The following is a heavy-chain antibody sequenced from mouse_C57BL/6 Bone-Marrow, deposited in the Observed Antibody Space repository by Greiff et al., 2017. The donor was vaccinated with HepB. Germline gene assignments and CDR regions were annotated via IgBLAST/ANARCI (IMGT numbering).Heavy chain of an antibody. J-gene: IGHJ2*01. V-gene: IGHV1-19*01. CDR1: GYTFTDYY. CDR3: ARGPLWLRRGPHFDY. D-gene: IGHD2-2*01. Sequence: VQLKESGPVLVKPGASVKMSCKASGYTFTDYYMNWVKQSHGKSLEWIGVINPYNGGTSYNQKFKGKATLTVDKSSSTAYMELNSLTSEDSAVYYCARGPLWLRRGPHFDYWGQGTTLTVSS. CDR2: INPYNGGT.